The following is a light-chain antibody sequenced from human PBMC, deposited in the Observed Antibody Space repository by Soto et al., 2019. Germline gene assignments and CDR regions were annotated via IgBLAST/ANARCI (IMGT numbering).Light chain of an antibody. CDR3: QQYNSYSPWT. CDR1: QSIDDW. Sequence: IKMTQSPSTLSASVALRVTGTFGVCQSIDDWLAWYQQKPEKAPKLLIYKASTLESVVPSRFSGSGSGTDFTLTISSLQADDFATYYCQQYNSYSPWTFGQGTKVDIK. V-gene: IGKV1-5*03. J-gene: IGKJ1*01. CDR2: KAS.